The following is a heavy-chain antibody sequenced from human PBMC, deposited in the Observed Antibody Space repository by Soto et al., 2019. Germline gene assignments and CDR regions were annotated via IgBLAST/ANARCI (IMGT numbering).Heavy chain of an antibody. CDR2: IYYSGST. D-gene: IGHD3-22*01. Sequence: SETLSLTCTVSGGSISSYYWSWIRQPPGKGLEWIGYIYYSGSTNYNPSLKSRVTISVDTSKNQFSLKLSSVTAADTAVYYCARNYYYDSSGIHDAFDIWGQGTMVTVSS. CDR1: GGSISSYY. V-gene: IGHV4-59*01. CDR3: ARNYYYDSSGIHDAFDI. J-gene: IGHJ3*02.